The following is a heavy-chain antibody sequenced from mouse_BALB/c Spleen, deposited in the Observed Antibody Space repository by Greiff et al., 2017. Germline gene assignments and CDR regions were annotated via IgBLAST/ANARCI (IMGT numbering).Heavy chain of an antibody. CDR1: GYAFTNYL. CDR3: TRKRGFDFDY. V-gene: IGHV1-54*01. Sequence: VQLQQSGAELVRPGTSVKVSCKASGYAFTNYLIEWVKQRPGQGLEWIGVINPGSGGTNYNQKFKGKATLTADKSSSTAYMELRSLTSEDSAVYYCTRKRGFDFDYWGQGTTLTVSS. J-gene: IGHJ2*01. CDR2: INPGSGGT.